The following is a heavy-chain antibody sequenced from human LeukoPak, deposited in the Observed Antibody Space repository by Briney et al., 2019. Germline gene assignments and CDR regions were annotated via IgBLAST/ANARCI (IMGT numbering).Heavy chain of an antibody. J-gene: IGHJ4*02. CDR3: ARGLDVDTAMVYFDY. CDR2: INAGNGNT. Sequence: ASVKVSCKASGYTFTSYAMHWVRQAPGQRLEWMGWINAGNGNTKYSQKFQGRVTITRDTSASTAYMELSSLRSEDTAVYYCARGLDVDTAMVYFDYWGQGTLVTVSS. CDR1: GYTFTSYA. V-gene: IGHV1-3*01. D-gene: IGHD5-18*01.